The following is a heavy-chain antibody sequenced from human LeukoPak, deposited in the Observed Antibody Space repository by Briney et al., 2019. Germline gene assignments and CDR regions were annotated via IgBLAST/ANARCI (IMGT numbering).Heavy chain of an antibody. D-gene: IGHD3-10*01. CDR1: GGSISSSNW. J-gene: IGHJ3*02. Sequence: SETLSLTCAVSGGSISSSNWWSWVRQPPGKGLEWIGEIYHSGSTNYNPSLKSRVTISVDKSKNQFSLKLSSVTAADTAVYYCARDVNPYYHGSGRNGKAFDIWGQGTMVTVSS. CDR2: IYHSGST. V-gene: IGHV4-4*02. CDR3: ARDVNPYYHGSGRNGKAFDI.